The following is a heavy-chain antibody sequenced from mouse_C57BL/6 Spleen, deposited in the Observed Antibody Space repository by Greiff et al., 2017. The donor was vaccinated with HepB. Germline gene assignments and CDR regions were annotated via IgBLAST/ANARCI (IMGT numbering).Heavy chain of an antibody. CDR3: ARDDYSIFYAMDY. CDR2: IYPGDGDT. CDR1: GYAFSSYW. J-gene: IGHJ4*01. D-gene: IGHD2-5*01. Sequence: VQLQQSGAELVKPGASVKISCKASGYAFSSYWMNWVKQRPGKGLEWIGQIYPGDGDTNYNGKFKGKATLTADKSSSTAYMQLSSLTSEDSAVYFCARDDYSIFYAMDYWGQGTSVTVSS. V-gene: IGHV1-80*01.